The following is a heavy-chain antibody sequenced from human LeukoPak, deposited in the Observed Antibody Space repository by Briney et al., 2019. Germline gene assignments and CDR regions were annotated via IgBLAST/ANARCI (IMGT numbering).Heavy chain of an antibody. J-gene: IGHJ1*01. D-gene: IGHD3-22*01. CDR1: GFTFSDYY. V-gene: IGHV3-11*04. CDR3: ARAPSEIGGYYPEYFRH. CDR2: ISTSGKTI. Sequence: GGSLRLSCTASGFTFSDYYMSWIRQAPGKGLEWVSYISTSGKTIYYADSVKGRFTISRDNAKNSLYLQMNSLRAEDTGVYYCARAPSEIGGYYPEYFRHWGQGTLVTVSS.